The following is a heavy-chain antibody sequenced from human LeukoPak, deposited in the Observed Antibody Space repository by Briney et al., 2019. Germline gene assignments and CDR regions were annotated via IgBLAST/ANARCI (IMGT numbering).Heavy chain of an antibody. CDR1: GYTFTGYY. D-gene: IGHD1-26*01. Sequence: ASVKVSCKASGYTFTGYYMHWVRQAPGQGLEWMGWINPNSGGTNYAQKFQGWVTMTRDTSISTAYMELSRLRSDDTAVYYCARDRGIVGATGAFDIWGQGTMVTVSS. CDR3: ARDRGIVGATGAFDI. V-gene: IGHV1-2*04. J-gene: IGHJ3*02. CDR2: INPNSGGT.